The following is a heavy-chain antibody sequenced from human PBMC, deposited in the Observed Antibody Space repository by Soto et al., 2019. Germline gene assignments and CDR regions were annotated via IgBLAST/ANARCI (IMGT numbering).Heavy chain of an antibody. V-gene: IGHV1-69*13. D-gene: IGHD3-22*01. Sequence: ASVKVAYKASGRTFSSYAISWVRQAPAQGLEWMGGIIPIFGTANYAQKFQGRVAITADESTSTAYMELSSLRSEDTAVYYCARAPYDSSGYPTRMDVWGQGTTVPVSS. CDR2: IIPIFGTA. CDR1: GRTFSSYA. J-gene: IGHJ6*02. CDR3: ARAPYDSSGYPTRMDV.